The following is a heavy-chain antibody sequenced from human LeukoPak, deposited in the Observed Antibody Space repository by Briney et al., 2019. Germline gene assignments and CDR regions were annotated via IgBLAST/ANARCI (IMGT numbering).Heavy chain of an antibody. Sequence: GGSLRPSCAASGFTFSSYSMNWVRQAPEKGLEWVSSISSSSSYIYYADSVKGRFTISRDNAKNSLYLQMNSLRAEDTAVYYCARDYAGQQRDYWGQGTLVTVSS. CDR3: ARDYAGQQRDY. V-gene: IGHV3-21*01. CDR2: ISSSSSYI. D-gene: IGHD6-13*01. J-gene: IGHJ4*02. CDR1: GFTFSSYS.